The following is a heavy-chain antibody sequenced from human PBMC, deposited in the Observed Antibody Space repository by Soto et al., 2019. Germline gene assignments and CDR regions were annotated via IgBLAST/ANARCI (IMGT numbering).Heavy chain of an antibody. D-gene: IGHD6-13*01. Sequence: QVQLVESGGGVVQPGRSLRLSCAASGFTFSSYGMHWVRQAPGKGLEWVAVMSNDGSNEYYADSVKCRFTISRDNSKNTLSLQMNSLRREDTALYYCAKGRSSSWYDYGMDVWGHGTTVAVSS. V-gene: IGHV3-30*18. J-gene: IGHJ6*02. CDR2: MSNDGSNE. CDR3: AKGRSSSWYDYGMDV. CDR1: GFTFSSYG.